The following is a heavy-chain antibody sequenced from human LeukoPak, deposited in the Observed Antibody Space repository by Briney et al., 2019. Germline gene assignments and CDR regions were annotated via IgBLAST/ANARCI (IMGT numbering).Heavy chain of an antibody. CDR2: INHSGST. J-gene: IGHJ4*02. CDR1: GGSFSGSY. Sequence: PSETLSLTCAVYGGSFSGSYWSWIRHPPGKGLEWIGEINHSGSTNYNPSLKSRVTISVDTSKNQFSLKLSSVTAADTAVYYCARDLDGRQGYWGQGMLVAVSS. CDR3: ARDLDGRQGY. D-gene: IGHD1-26*01. V-gene: IGHV4-34*01.